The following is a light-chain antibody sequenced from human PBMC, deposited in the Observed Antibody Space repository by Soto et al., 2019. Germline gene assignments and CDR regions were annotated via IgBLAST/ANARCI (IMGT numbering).Light chain of an antibody. CDR3: SSYTSSSTYV. V-gene: IGLV2-14*01. CDR1: SRDVGAYTY. J-gene: IGLJ1*01. Sequence: QSALTQPASVSGSPGQSITISCTGTSRDVGAYTYVSWYQQHPGKAPKLIIYEVSNRPAGVSNHFSGSKSGNTASLTISGLQAEDEADYYFSSYTSSSTYVFGAGTKVTVL. CDR2: EVS.